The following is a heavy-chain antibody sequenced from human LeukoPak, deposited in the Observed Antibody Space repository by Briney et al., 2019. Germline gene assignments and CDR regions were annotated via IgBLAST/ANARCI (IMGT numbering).Heavy chain of an antibody. CDR2: IYYSGST. D-gene: IGHD5-12*01. CDR1: GGSISSYY. V-gene: IGHV4-59*01. CDR3: ARAGWLRSENWFDP. Sequence: SETLSLTCTVSGGSISSYYWSWIRQPPGKGLEWIGYIYYSGSTNYNPSLKSRVTISVDTSKNQFSLKLSSVIAADTAVYYCARAGWLRSENWFDPWGQGTLVTASS. J-gene: IGHJ5*02.